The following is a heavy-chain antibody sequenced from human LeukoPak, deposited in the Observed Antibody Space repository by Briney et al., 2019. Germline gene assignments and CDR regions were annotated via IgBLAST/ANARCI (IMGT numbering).Heavy chain of an antibody. CDR3: ARVDIVVVVAAPDY. V-gene: IGHV3-66*01. CDR1: GFTVSSNY. Sequence: GGSLRLSCAASGFTVSSNYMSWVRQAPGKGLEWVSVIYSGGSTYYADSVKGRFTISRDNAKNTLYLQMNSLRAEDTAVYYCARVDIVVVVAAPDYWGQGTLVTVSS. CDR2: IYSGGST. J-gene: IGHJ4*02. D-gene: IGHD2-15*01.